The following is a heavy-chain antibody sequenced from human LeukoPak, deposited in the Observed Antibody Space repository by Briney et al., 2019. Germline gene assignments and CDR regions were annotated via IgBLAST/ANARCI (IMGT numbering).Heavy chain of an antibody. CDR3: AKVPDYDFWSGYHFDY. J-gene: IGHJ4*02. V-gene: IGHV3-23*01. CDR2: ISGSGGST. Sequence: GGSLRLSCAASGFNFSSYAMSWVRQAPGKGLDWVSAISGSGGSTYYADSVKGRFTISRDNSKNTLYLQMNSLRAEDTAVYYCAKVPDYDFWSGYHFDYWGQGTLVTVSS. D-gene: IGHD3-3*01. CDR1: GFNFSSYA.